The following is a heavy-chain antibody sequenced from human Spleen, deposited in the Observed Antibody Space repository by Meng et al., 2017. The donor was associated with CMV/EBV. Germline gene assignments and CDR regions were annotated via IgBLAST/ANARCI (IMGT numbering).Heavy chain of an antibody. CDR1: GDSITNHNW. D-gene: IGHD3-10*01. CDR2: IPHSGSS. Sequence: APGPAVVKPSETLPLTCAASGDSITNHNWWPWCRPPPGKVLEWMGAIPHSGSSAYNPSLKSRVSMSIDKSKNQFSLKLSSVTAADTAVYYCAREHVLLWFGRGWFDPWGQGTLVTVSS. J-gene: IGHJ5*02. CDR3: AREHVLLWFGRGWFDP. V-gene: IGHV4-4*02.